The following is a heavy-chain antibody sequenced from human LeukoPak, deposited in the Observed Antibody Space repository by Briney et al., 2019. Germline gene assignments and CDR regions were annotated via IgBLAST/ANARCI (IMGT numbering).Heavy chain of an antibody. CDR3: ARDITPDSTVTTND. V-gene: IGHV1-2*06. Sequence: ASVKVSCKASGYTFTGYYMHWVRLAPGQGLEWMGRVNPNSGGTNYAQKFQGRVTMTRDTSITTAYMELSRLTSDDTAMYYCARDITPDSTVTTNDWGQGTLVTVSS. CDR2: VNPNSGGT. J-gene: IGHJ4*02. CDR1: GYTFTGYY. D-gene: IGHD4-17*01.